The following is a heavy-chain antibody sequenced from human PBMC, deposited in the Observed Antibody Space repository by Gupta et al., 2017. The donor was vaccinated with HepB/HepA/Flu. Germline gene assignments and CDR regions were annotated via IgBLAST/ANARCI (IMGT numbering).Heavy chain of an antibody. CDR1: GGSISRSSYY. V-gene: IGHV4-39*01. Sequence: QLQLQESGPGLVKPSETLSLPCTVSGGSISRSSYYWGWIRQLPGKGLEWIGSIYYSGSTYYNPSLKSRVTISVDTSKNQFSLKLSSVTAADTAVYYCARHLTDWGQGTLVTVSS. J-gene: IGHJ4*02. CDR3: ARHLTD. D-gene: IGHD1-14*01. CDR2: IYYSGST.